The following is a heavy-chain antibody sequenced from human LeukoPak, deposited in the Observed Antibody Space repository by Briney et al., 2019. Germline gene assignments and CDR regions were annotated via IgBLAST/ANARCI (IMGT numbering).Heavy chain of an antibody. J-gene: IGHJ4*02. D-gene: IGHD2-2*01. CDR1: GYTFTSYG. CDR2: ISAYNGNT. CDR3: ARVLGYCSSTSCYDFDY. V-gene: IGHV1-18*01. Sequence: ASVKVSCTASGYTFTSYGISWVRKAPGQGLEWMGWISAYNGNTNYAQKLQGRVTMTTDTSTSTAYMELRSLRSDDTAVYYCARVLGYCSSTSCYDFDYWGQGTLVTVSS.